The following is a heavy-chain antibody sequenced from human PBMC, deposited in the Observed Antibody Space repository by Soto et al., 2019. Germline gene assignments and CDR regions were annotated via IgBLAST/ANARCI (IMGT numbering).Heavy chain of an antibody. V-gene: IGHV3-21*04. D-gene: IGHD3-22*01. CDR2: ISSSSSYI. CDR1: GFTFSSSG. CDR3: AKVFSYYDSTGYYYFDY. Sequence: GGSLRLSCAASGFTFSSSGMNWVRQAPGKGLEWVSSISSSSSYIYYAASVKGRFTLSRENAKNSLYLQMSSLRDEDTAVYYCAKVFSYYDSTGYYYFDYWGQETLLPV. J-gene: IGHJ4*02.